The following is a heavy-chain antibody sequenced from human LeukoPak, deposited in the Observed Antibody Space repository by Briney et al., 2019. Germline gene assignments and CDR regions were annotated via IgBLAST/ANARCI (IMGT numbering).Heavy chain of an antibody. J-gene: IGHJ4*02. D-gene: IGHD5-18*01. CDR2: IYSGGST. V-gene: IGHV3-53*01. Sequence: PGGSLRLSCAASGFTVSSNYMSWVRQAPGKGLEWVSVIYSGGSTYYADSVKGRFTISRDNSKNTLYLQMNSLRAEDTAVCYCAREGGYSYGLYYFDYWGQGTLVTVSS. CDR3: AREGGYSYGLYYFDY. CDR1: GFTVSSNY.